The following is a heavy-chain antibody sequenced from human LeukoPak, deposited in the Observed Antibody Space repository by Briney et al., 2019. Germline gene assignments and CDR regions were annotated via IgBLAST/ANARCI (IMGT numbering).Heavy chain of an antibody. CDR3: AREGGPYRPLDY. CDR2: ISYSGST. CDR1: GGSITSSDFY. Sequence: SETLSLTCTVSGGSITSSDFYWGWIRQPPGKGLEWIESISYSGSTYYNPSLKSRVTMSVDTSKNQFSLKLSSVTAADTAVYYCAREGGPYRPLDYSGQGTLVTVSS. V-gene: IGHV4-39*07. J-gene: IGHJ4*02.